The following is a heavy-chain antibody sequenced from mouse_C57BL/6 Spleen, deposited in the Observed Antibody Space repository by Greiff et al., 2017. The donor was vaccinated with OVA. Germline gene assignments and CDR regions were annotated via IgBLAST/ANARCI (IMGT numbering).Heavy chain of an antibody. CDR2: IYPRSGNT. Sequence: VKLMESGAELARPGASVKLSCKASGYTFTSYGISWVKQSTGQGLEWIGEIYPRSGNTYYNEKFKGKATLTADKSSSTAYMELRSLTSEDSAVYFCARGGDYGSSLYYYAMDYWGQGTSVTVSS. D-gene: IGHD1-1*01. V-gene: IGHV1-81*01. J-gene: IGHJ4*01. CDR3: ARGGDYGSSLYYYAMDY. CDR1: GYTFTSYG.